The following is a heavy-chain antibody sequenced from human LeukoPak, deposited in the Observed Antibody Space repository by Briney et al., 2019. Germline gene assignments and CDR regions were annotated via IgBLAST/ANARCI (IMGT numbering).Heavy chain of an antibody. D-gene: IGHD1-20*01. V-gene: IGHV3-11*01. CDR2: ISSSGSTI. CDR1: GFTFSDYY. J-gene: IGHJ4*02. CDR3: ARVSPYSWNDFDY. Sequence: PGGSLRLSCAASGFTFSDYYMSWIRQAPGKGLEWVSYISSSGSTIYYADSVKGRFTISRDNAKNSLYLQMNSLRAEDAAVYYCARVSPYSWNDFDYWGQGTLVTVSS.